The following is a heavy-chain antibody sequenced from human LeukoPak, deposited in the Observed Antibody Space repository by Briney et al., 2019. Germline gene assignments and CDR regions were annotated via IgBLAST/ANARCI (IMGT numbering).Heavy chain of an antibody. CDR1: GGSISSYY. V-gene: IGHV4-4*07. D-gene: IGHD3-3*01. Sequence: SETLSLTCTVSGGSISSYYWSWIRQPAGKGLEWIGRVYTSGSANYNPSLKSRVSMSVGTSKNQFSLQLSSVPAADPAVYYCAREKWIFGVVIIRRDAFEIWGQGTMVTVSS. CDR2: VYTSGSA. J-gene: IGHJ3*02. CDR3: AREKWIFGVVIIRRDAFEI.